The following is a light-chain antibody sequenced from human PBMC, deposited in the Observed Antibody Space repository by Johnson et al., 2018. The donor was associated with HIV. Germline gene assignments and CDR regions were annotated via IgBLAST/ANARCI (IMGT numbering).Light chain of an antibody. CDR3: RTWDSCMNADV. CDR1: GSNIGNNY. J-gene: IGLJ1*01. V-gene: IGLV1-51*02. Sequence: QSVLTQPPSVSAAPGQKVTISCSGSGSNIGNNYVSWYQQLPGSAPKLLIYENNKRPSGIPGRFSGSKSGTSAPLGITGLQTGDEADVYFRTWDSCMNADVFGPGTKVTVL. CDR2: ENN.